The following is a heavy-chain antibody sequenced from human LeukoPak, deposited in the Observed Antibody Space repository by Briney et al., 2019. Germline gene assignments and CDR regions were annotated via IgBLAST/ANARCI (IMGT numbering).Heavy chain of an antibody. V-gene: IGHV1-2*02. D-gene: IGHD6-19*01. CDR3: ARASIAVAGTFDY. CDR2: INPNSGGT. CDR1: GYTFTGYY. J-gene: IGHJ4*02. Sequence: GASVKVSCKASGYTFTGYYMHWVRQAPGQGLEWMGWINPNSGGTNYAQKFQGRVTVTRDTSISTAYMELSRLRSDDTAVYYCARASIAVAGTFDYWGQGTLVTVSS.